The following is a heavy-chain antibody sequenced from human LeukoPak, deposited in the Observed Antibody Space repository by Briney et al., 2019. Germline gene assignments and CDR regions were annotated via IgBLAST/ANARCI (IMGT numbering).Heavy chain of an antibody. Sequence: GGSLRLSCAASGFTFSNAWMNWVRQAPGKGLEWVSAISGSGGSTYYADSVKGRFTISRDNSKNTLYLQMNSLRAEDTAGYYCAKYLGYCSDRSCYFVNWGQGTLVTVSS. D-gene: IGHD2-15*01. V-gene: IGHV3-23*01. J-gene: IGHJ4*02. CDR3: AKYLGYCSDRSCYFVN. CDR1: GFTFSNAW. CDR2: ISGSGGST.